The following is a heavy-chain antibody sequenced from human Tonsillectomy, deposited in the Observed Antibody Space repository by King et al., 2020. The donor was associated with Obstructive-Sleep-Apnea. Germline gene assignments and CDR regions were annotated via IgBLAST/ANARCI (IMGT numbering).Heavy chain of an antibody. J-gene: IGHJ4*02. CDR1: GGSISSGGYY. CDR2: IYYNGNT. CDR3: ATVDYYGSGGRFDY. Sequence: VQLQESGPGLVKPSQTLSLTCTVSGGSISSGGYYWTWIRQHPGKGLEWIGYIYYNGNTYYNPSLKSRIFISVDTSKNQFSLMLTSVTAADTAIYYCATVDYYGSGGRFDYWGQGTLVTVSS. V-gene: IGHV4-31*03. D-gene: IGHD3-10*01.